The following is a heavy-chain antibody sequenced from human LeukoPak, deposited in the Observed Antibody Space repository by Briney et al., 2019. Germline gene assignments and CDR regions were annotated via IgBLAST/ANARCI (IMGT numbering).Heavy chain of an antibody. V-gene: IGHV3-7*01. J-gene: IGHJ6*02. Sequence: GGSLRLSCAASGFTFNTYWMSWVRQTPLNGLEWVANISPDGSEVYYVDSVKGRFSISRDSAKNSLYLQVSSLRVEDTALYFCARAPRRGSIFTGMDVWGQGTTVTV. D-gene: IGHD3-3*01. CDR3: ARAPRRGSIFTGMDV. CDR1: GFTFNTYW. CDR2: ISPDGSEV.